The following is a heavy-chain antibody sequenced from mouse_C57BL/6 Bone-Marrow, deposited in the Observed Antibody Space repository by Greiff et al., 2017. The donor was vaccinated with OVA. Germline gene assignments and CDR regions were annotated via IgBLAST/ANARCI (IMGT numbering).Heavy chain of an antibody. CDR2: IDPENGDT. CDR3: TTKGGWFAY. J-gene: IGHJ3*01. V-gene: IGHV14-4*01. Sequence: VQLQQSGAELVRPGASVKLSCTASGFNIKDDYMHWVKQRPEQGLEWIGWIDPENGDTEYASKFQGKATIKADTSSNTAYLQLSSLTSEDTAVYYCTTKGGWFAYWGQGTLVTVSA. CDR1: GFNIKDDY.